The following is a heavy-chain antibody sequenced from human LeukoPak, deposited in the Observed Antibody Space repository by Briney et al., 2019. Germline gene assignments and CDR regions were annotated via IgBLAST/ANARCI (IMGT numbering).Heavy chain of an antibody. CDR3: AGGRQWLVPTFFDY. D-gene: IGHD6-19*01. CDR2: IYYSGST. Sequence: SETLSLTCTVSGGSIGSDYWGWIWQPPGEGQEWIGNIYYSGSTTSNPSLKSRVTMSVDTSKHQFSLKLNSVTAADTAVYYCAGGRQWLVPTFFDYWGQGTLVTVSS. CDR1: GGSIGSDY. V-gene: IGHV4-59*01. J-gene: IGHJ4*02.